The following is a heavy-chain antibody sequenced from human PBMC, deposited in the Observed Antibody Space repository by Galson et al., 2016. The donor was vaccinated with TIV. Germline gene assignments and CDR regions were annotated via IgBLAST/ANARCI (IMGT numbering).Heavy chain of an antibody. CDR2: ISSSSSFI. Sequence: SLRLSCAASGFTFSNHNMNWVRQAPGKGLEWVSSISSSSSFIYYADSVKGRFTISRDNAKNSLYLQMNSLRAEDTAVYYCARRPVVVVAATNGYYYYGMDVWGQGTTVTVSS. V-gene: IGHV3-21*01. D-gene: IGHD2-15*01. CDR3: ARRPVVVVAATNGYYYYGMDV. J-gene: IGHJ6*02. CDR1: GFTFSNHN.